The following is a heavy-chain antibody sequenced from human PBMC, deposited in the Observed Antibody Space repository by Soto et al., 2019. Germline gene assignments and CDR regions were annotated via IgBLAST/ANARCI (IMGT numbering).Heavy chain of an antibody. V-gene: IGHV4-39*07. D-gene: IGHD6-19*01. CDR2: IFYSGNT. J-gene: IGHJ6*03. CDR1: GDSIGGSNFY. Sequence: SETLSLTCTVSGDSIGGSNFYWGWLRQPPGKGLEWIGYIFYSGNTNYNPSLKSRVIMSVDTSKNQFSLRLSSVTAADTAVYYCARVGSSGWYDYYYYYMDVWGKGTTVTVSS. CDR3: ARVGSSGWYDYYYYYMDV.